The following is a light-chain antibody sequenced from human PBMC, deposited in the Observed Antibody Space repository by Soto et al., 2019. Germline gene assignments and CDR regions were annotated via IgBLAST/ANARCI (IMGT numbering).Light chain of an antibody. Sequence: DIQMTQSPSTLSASVGDRVTITCRASQSISSWLAWYQQKPWKAPKLLIYKASSLESGVPSRFSGSGSGTEFTLTISSLQPDDFATYDCQQYNSYSQTFGQGTKVEIK. CDR2: KAS. J-gene: IGKJ1*01. CDR3: QQYNSYSQT. V-gene: IGKV1-5*03. CDR1: QSISSW.